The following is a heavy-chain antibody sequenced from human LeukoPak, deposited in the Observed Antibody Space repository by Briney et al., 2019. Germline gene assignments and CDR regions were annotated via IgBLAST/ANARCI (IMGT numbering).Heavy chain of an antibody. D-gene: IGHD3-3*01. Sequence: GGSLTLSCAVSGFTFNGYGMHWVRQPPGKGLEWVAVISYNGNNQYYADSVKGRFTVSRDNAKNTVYLQMNSLTAEDAALYYCAKGSGYFAPSIYFDYWGQGTLVTVSA. J-gene: IGHJ4*02. V-gene: IGHV3-30*18. CDR1: GFTFNGYG. CDR3: AKGSGYFAPSIYFDY. CDR2: ISYNGNNQ.